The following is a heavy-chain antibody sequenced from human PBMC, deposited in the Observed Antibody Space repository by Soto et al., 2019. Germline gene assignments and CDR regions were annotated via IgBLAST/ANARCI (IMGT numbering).Heavy chain of an antibody. CDR3: ARTYYYDSSGCGFDY. CDR2: IYYSGST. D-gene: IGHD3-22*01. Sequence: PSETLSLTCTVSGGSISSGDYYWSWIRQPPGKGLEWIGYIYYSGSTYYNPSLKSRVTISVDTSKNQFSLKLSSVTAADTAVYYCARTYYYDSSGCGFDYWGQGTLVTVSS. CDR1: GGSISSGDYY. J-gene: IGHJ4*02. V-gene: IGHV4-30-4*01.